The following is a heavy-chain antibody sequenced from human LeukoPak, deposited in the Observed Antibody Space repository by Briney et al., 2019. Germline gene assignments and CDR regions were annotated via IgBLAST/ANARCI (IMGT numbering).Heavy chain of an antibody. CDR3: ARAGYCGDGGCRGGSAFDV. Sequence: ASVKVSCKASGYTFTSYDIYWVRQAPGQGLEYMGWISGYTGDTKYAQILQGRFTVTTDTSTSTAYMELRSLTYDDTAVYYCARAGYCGDGGCRGGSAFDVWGQGTMVTVSS. V-gene: IGHV1-18*01. D-gene: IGHD2-15*01. CDR2: ISGYTGDT. J-gene: IGHJ3*01. CDR1: GYTFTSYD.